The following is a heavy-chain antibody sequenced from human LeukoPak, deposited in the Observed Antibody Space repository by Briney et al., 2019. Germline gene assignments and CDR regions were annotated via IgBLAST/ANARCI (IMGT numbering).Heavy chain of an antibody. J-gene: IGHJ4*02. V-gene: IGHV3-23*01. CDR1: GFTFSSYA. Sequence: PGGSLRLSCAASGFTFSSYAMSWVRQAPGKGLEWVSAISGSGGSTYYADSVKGRFTISRDNSKNTLYLQMNSLRAEDTAVYYCAKGEYSSSWYTEVFYYWGQGTLVTVSS. D-gene: IGHD6-13*01. CDR2: ISGSGGST. CDR3: AKGEYSSSWYTEVFYY.